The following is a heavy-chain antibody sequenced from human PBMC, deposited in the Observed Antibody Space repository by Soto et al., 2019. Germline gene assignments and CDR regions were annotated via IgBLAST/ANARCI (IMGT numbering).Heavy chain of an antibody. CDR3: ARETMTTVNNDAFDI. CDR2: INPSGGST. CDR1: GYTFTSYY. V-gene: IGHV1-46*03. D-gene: IGHD4-17*01. J-gene: IGHJ3*02. Sequence: ASVKVSCKASGYTFTSYYTHWVRQAPGQGLEWMGIINPSGGSTSYAQKFQGRVTMTRDTSTSTVYMELSSLRSEDTAVYYCARETMTTVNNDAFDIWGQGTMVTVSS.